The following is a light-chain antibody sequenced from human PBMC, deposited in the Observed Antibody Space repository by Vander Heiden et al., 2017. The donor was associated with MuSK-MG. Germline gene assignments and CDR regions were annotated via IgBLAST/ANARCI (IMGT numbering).Light chain of an antibody. Sequence: DTRMTQPPSSLSASVGGRVFMTCRASQGIKANLAWFQQRPGRAPKSLIYGATNLHVGVPSKFTGSGSGTHFTLTIDSVQPEDIATYYCHQYDSFPLTFGGGTKVEI. J-gene: IGKJ4*01. V-gene: IGKV1-16*02. CDR2: GAT. CDR1: QGIKAN. CDR3: HQYDSFPLT.